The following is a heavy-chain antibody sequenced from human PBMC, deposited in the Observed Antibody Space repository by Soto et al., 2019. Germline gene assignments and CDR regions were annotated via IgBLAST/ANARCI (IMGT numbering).Heavy chain of an antibody. V-gene: IGHV3-23*01. J-gene: IGHJ2*01. Sequence: EVQLLESGGGWVQPGGSLRPSCAASGYKFSNDAMTWGRQAPGKGLEWVSCISNGGDYIYYADAVKGRVTISRDRSTSTLYLQMNGLTADDTALYYSAKDAVPLGTNDCYFDVWARGTLVTVSP. CDR1: GYKFSNDA. D-gene: IGHD3-16*01. CDR2: ISNGGDYI. CDR3: AKDAVPLGTNDCYFDV.